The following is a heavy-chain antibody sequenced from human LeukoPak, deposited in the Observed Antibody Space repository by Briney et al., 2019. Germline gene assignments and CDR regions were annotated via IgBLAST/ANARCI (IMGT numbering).Heavy chain of an antibody. Sequence: TGGSLRLSCAASGFTFSSYAMYWVRQAPGKGLEWVSSISSSGSFLYYANSVKGRFTISRDNAKKSLYLQMNSLGVEDKAMDYCVRGHVAGSDRHWDYWGQGSLATVSS. CDR2: ISSSGSFL. V-gene: IGHV3-21*01. D-gene: IGHD6-19*01. J-gene: IGHJ4*02. CDR1: GFTFSSYA. CDR3: VRGHVAGSDRHWDY.